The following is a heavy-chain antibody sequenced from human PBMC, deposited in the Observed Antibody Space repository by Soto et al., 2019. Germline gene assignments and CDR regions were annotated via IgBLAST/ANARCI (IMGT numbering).Heavy chain of an antibody. CDR2: IYYSGST. CDR1: GGSISSYY. D-gene: IGHD1-26*01. CDR3: ARARRWELSYYFDY. J-gene: IGHJ4*02. Sequence: SETLSLTCTVSGGSISSYYWSWIRQPPGKGLEWIGYIYYSGSTNYNPSLKSRVTISVDTSKNQFSLKLSSVTAADTAVYYCARARRWELSYYFDYWGQGTLVTVSS. V-gene: IGHV4-59*01.